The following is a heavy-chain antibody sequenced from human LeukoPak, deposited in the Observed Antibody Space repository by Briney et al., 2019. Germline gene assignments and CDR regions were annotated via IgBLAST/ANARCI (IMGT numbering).Heavy chain of an antibody. CDR2: ISNDGSNK. V-gene: IGHV3-30*03. CDR3: ARARKSGGITMIRGVKDRGWFDP. CDR1: EFTFGTYV. D-gene: IGHD3-10*01. Sequence: GGSLRLSCAASEFTFGTYVMHWVRQAPGKGLEWVAFISNDGSNKHYADSVKGRFTISRDDSKNTLYLQMNSLRAEDTAVYYCARARKSGGITMIRGVKDRGWFDPWGQGTLVTVSS. J-gene: IGHJ5*02.